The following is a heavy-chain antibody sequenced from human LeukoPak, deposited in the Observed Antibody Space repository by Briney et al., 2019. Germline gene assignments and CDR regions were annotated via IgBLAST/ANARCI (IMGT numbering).Heavy chain of an antibody. CDR1: GYTFTSYG. V-gene: IGHV1-18*01. J-gene: IGHJ3*02. D-gene: IGHD2-15*01. CDR2: ISAYNGNT. CDR3: ARASRYCSGGSCYTRGAFDI. Sequence: ASVKVSCKASGYTFTSYGISWVRQAPGQGLEWMGWISAYNGNTNYAQKLQGRVTMTTDTSTSTAYMELRSLRSDDTAVYYCARASRYCSGGSCYTRGAFDIWGQGTMVTVSS.